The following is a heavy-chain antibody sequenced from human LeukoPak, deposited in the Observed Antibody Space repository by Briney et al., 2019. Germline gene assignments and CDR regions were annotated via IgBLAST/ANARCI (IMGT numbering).Heavy chain of an antibody. V-gene: IGHV3-53*01. J-gene: IGHJ4*02. CDR1: GSIVSSKY. Sequence: PGGSLRLSCAASGSIVSSKYMSWVRQAPGKGLEWVSVIYSGGSTYYAASVEGRFTISRDNSKNTVYLQMNNLRVDDTAVYYCARAGPIDYWGQGILVTVSS. CDR2: IYSGGST. CDR3: ARAGPIDY.